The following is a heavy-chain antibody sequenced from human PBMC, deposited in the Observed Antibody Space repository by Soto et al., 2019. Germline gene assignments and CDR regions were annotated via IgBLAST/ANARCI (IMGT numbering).Heavy chain of an antibody. CDR3: AKDRTIAAAGNKVFPVALDY. J-gene: IGHJ4*02. V-gene: IGHV3-23*01. Sequence: GGSLRLSCATFGFTFSGYAMTWVRQAPGKGLEWVSVISGSGGSTYYADSVKGRLTIPRDNSKKTLYLQMHSLRAEDSAVYYCAKDRTIAAAGNKVFPVALDYWGQGTLVTVSS. D-gene: IGHD6-13*01. CDR2: ISGSGGST. CDR1: GFTFSGYA.